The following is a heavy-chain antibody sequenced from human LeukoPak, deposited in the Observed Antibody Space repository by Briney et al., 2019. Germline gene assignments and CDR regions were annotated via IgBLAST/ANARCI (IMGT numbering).Heavy chain of an antibody. D-gene: IGHD2-2*01. J-gene: IGHJ6*03. Sequence: ASVKVSCKASGYTFGSHDINWVRQATGQGLEWMGWMNPNSGDTGFAQRFQGRVTMTWDTSISTAYMELSSLKSDDTAVYYCAREGDIVVVPAAMSFYMDVWGKGTTVTVSS. CDR3: AREGDIVVVPAAMSFYMDV. CDR2: MNPNSGDT. V-gene: IGHV1-8*01. CDR1: GYTFGSHD.